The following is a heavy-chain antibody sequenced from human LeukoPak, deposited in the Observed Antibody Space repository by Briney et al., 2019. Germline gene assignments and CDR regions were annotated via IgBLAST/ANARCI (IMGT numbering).Heavy chain of an antibody. Sequence: PGGSLRLSCAASGFTFSSYWMSWVRQAPGKGLEWVANIKQDGSEKYYVDSVKGRFTISRDNAKNSLYLQMNSLRAEDTAVYYCARVPPMKHYYGSGRASGFDYWGQGTLVTVSS. CDR3: ARVPPMKHYYGSGRASGFDY. CDR2: IKQDGSEK. D-gene: IGHD3-10*01. V-gene: IGHV3-7*01. J-gene: IGHJ4*02. CDR1: GFTFSSYW.